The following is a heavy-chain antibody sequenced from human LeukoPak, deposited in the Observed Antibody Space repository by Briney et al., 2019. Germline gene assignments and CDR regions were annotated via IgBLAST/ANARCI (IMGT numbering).Heavy chain of an antibody. CDR1: GYTFTNYA. Sequence: GASVKVSCKASGYTFTNYAVNWVRQAPGQGLEWMGWINTNTGNPTYAQDFTGRFVFSLDTSVSTAYLQISSLKADDTAVYYCARVRPGGYSYGWNLFDPWGQGTLVTVSS. D-gene: IGHD5-18*01. V-gene: IGHV7-4-1*02. CDR2: INTNTGNP. CDR3: ARVRPGGYSYGWNLFDP. J-gene: IGHJ5*02.